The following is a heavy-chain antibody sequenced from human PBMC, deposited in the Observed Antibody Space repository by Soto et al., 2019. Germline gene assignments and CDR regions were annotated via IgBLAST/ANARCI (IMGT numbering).Heavy chain of an antibody. Sequence: GGSLRLSCAASGFTFSSYGMHWVRQAPGKGLEWVAIIWFDGSSKYYADSVKGRFTISRDNSKNTLYLQMNSLRVEDTAVYYCARGHSSGWYPSLDYWGQGTLVTVSS. CDR3: ARGHSSGWYPSLDY. D-gene: IGHD6-19*01. CDR2: IWFDGSSK. CDR1: GFTFSSYG. J-gene: IGHJ4*02. V-gene: IGHV3-33*01.